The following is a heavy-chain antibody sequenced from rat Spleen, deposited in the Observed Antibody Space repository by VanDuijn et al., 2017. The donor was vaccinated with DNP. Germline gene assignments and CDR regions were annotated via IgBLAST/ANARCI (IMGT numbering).Heavy chain of an antibody. CDR3: ARFPPGYSSYRDWYLDF. V-gene: IGHV2-19*01. CDR1: GFSLTNYG. J-gene: IGHJ1*01. Sequence: QVQLKESGPGLVQPSQTLSLTCTVSGFSLTNYGVSWVRQPPGKGLEWMGRMQSGGGTDYNSAIKSRLSISRDTSKSQVFLKMNRLQTEDTAMYFCARFPPGYSSYRDWYLDFWGPGTMVTVSS. CDR2: MQSGGGT. D-gene: IGHD1-2*01.